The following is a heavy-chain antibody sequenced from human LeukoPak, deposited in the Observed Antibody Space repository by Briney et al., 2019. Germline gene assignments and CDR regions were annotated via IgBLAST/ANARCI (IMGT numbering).Heavy chain of an antibody. CDR1: GFTFSSYS. V-gene: IGHV3-48*02. D-gene: IGHD3-10*01. J-gene: IGHJ6*02. CDR3: ARVWFGELLIYYGMDV. Sequence: GGSLRLSCAASGFTFSSYSMNWVRQAPGKGLEWVSYISSSSSTIYYADSVKGRFTISRDNAKNSLYLQMNSLRDEGTAVYYCARVWFGELLIYYGMDVWGQGTTVTVSS. CDR2: ISSSSSTI.